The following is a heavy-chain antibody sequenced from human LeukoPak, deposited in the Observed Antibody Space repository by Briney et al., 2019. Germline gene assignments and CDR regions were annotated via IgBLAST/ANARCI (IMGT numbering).Heavy chain of an antibody. CDR2: ISGSGGST. CDR1: GFTFSSYA. CDR3: ATGGWLVENGY. D-gene: IGHD6-19*01. V-gene: IGHV3-23*01. J-gene: IGHJ4*02. Sequence: GGSLRLSCAASGFTFSSYAMSWVRQAPGKGLEWVSAISGSGGSTYYADSVKGRFTISRDNSKNALYLQMNGLRAEDTAVYYCATGGWLVENGYWGQGTLVTVSS.